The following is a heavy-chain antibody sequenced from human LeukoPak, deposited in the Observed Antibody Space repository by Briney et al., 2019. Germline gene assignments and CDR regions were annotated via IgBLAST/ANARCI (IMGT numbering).Heavy chain of an antibody. CDR3: ARGYSSSWYGPSDGMDV. V-gene: IGHV1-24*01. Sequence: ASVKVSCKVSGYTLTELSMHWVRQAPGKGLVWMGGFDPEDGETIYAQKFQGRVTITRDTSASTAYMELSSLRSEDTAVYYCARGYSSSWYGPSDGMDVWGQGTTVTVSS. CDR1: GYTLTELS. D-gene: IGHD6-13*01. J-gene: IGHJ6*02. CDR2: FDPEDGET.